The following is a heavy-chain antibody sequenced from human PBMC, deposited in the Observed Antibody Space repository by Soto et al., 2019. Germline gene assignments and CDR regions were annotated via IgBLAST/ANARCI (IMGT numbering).Heavy chain of an antibody. CDR2: IYYSGST. CDR1: GGSISSSSYY. V-gene: IGHV4-31*03. D-gene: IGHD2-15*01. CDR3: ARVSVAATPFNPFEYYFDY. J-gene: IGHJ4*02. Sequence: SETLSLTCTVSGGSISSSSYYWGWIRQHPGKGLEWIGYIYYSGSTYYNPSLKSRVTISVDTSKNQFSLKLSSVTAEDTAVYYCARVSVAATPFNPFEYYFDYWGQGTLVTVSS.